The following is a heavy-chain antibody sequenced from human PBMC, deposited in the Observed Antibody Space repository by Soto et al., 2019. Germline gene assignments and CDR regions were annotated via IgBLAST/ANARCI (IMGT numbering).Heavy chain of an antibody. V-gene: IGHV1-46*01. CDR3: ARGGSSPNYYYYGMDV. CDR1: GYSLRGNY. J-gene: IGHJ6*02. CDR2: INPSGGST. Sequence: ASVKVSCKASGYSLRGNYIHWVRQTPGQGLEWMGIINPSGGSTSYAQKFQGRVTMTRDTSTSTVYMELSSLRSEDTAVYYCARGGSSPNYYYYGMDVWGQGTTVTVS. D-gene: IGHD6-6*01.